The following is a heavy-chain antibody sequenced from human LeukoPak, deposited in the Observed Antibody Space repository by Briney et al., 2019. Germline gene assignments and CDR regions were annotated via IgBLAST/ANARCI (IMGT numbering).Heavy chain of an antibody. V-gene: IGHV3-48*03. J-gene: IGHJ4*02. CDR2: ISSSGSTI. CDR3: AKSGHYFDY. Sequence: GGSLRLSCAASGFTFSSYEMNWVRRAPGKGLEWVSYISSSGSTIYYAGSVGGRFTISRDNAKNTLYLQMGSLRVEDTAVYYCAKSGHYFDYWGQGTLVTVSS. CDR1: GFTFSSYE. D-gene: IGHD3-10*01.